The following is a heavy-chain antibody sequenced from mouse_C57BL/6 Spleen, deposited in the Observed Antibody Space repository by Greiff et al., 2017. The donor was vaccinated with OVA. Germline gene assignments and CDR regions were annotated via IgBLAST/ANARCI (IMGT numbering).Heavy chain of an antibody. Sequence: QVQLQQPGTELVKPGASVKLSCKASGYTFTSYWMHWVKQRPGQGLEWIGNINPSNGGTNYNEKFKSKATLTVDKSSSTAYMQLSSLTSEDSAVYYCARSLYYYGRRGPRDYFDYWGQGTTLTVSS. V-gene: IGHV1-53*01. CDR1: GYTFTSYW. D-gene: IGHD1-1*01. J-gene: IGHJ2*01. CDR3: ARSLYYYGRRGPRDYFDY. CDR2: INPSNGGT.